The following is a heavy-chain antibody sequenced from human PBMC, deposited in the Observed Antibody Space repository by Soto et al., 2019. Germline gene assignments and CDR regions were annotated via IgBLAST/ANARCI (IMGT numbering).Heavy chain of an antibody. Sequence: SETLSLTCAVYGGSFSGYYWSWIRQPPGKGLEWIGEINHSGSTNYNPSLKSRVTISVDTSKNQFSLKLSSVTAADTAVYYCARARLGDGNDYWGQGTLVTVSS. J-gene: IGHJ4*02. CDR1: GGSFSGYY. V-gene: IGHV4-34*01. D-gene: IGHD3-10*01. CDR3: ARARLGDGNDY. CDR2: INHSGST.